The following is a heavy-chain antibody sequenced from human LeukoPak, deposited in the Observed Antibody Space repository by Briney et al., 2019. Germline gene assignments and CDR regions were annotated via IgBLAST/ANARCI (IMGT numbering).Heavy chain of an antibody. CDR3: ARVVSSGYYYGWFDP. V-gene: IGHV1-18*01. CDR1: GYTFTSYG. CDR2: ISAYNGNT. J-gene: IGHJ5*02. Sequence: ASVKVSCKASGYTFTSYGISWVRPAPGQGLEWMGWISAYNGNTNYAQKLQGRVTMTTDTSTSTAYMELRSLRSDDTAVYYCARVVSSGYYYGWFDPWGQGTLVTVSS. D-gene: IGHD3-22*01.